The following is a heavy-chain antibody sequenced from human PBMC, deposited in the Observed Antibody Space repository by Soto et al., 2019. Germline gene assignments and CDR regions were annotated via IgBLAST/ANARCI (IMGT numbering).Heavy chain of an antibody. J-gene: IGHJ6*01. CDR2: IIPIFGTA. D-gene: IGHD4-17*01. CDR1: GGTFSSYA. Sequence: QVQLVQSGAEVKKPGSSVKVSCKASGGTFSSYAISWVRQAPGQGLEWMGGIIPIFGTANYAQKFQGRVTITADESTNTAYMKLSRLRSEETAVYYSARGEGVYAVNPKNGIEVWGQGTMVTVSS. CDR3: ARGEGVYAVNPKNGIEV. V-gene: IGHV1-69*01.